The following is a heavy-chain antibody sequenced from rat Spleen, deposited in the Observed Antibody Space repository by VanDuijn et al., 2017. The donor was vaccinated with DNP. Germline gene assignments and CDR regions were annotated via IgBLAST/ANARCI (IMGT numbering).Heavy chain of an antibody. Sequence: EVQLVETGGGLVQPGRSLKLSCVASGFTFSSYWMYWIRQAPGKGLEWVSSINTDGGNTYYLDPVKGRFTISRDNAKNTQYLQMDSLRSDDTATYYCTRGADGFDYWGQGLMVTVSS. CDR2: INTDGGNT. J-gene: IGHJ2*01. D-gene: IGHD1-6*01. CDR3: TRGADGFDY. V-gene: IGHV5-58*01. CDR1: GFTFSSYW.